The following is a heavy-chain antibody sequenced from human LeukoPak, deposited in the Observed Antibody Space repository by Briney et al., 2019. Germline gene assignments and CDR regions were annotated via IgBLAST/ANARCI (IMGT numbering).Heavy chain of an antibody. CDR1: GGSIDSRSYY. CDR3: ARRSEFDNTHYHYFDY. J-gene: IGHJ4*02. D-gene: IGHD2-15*01. Sequence: SETLSLTCTVSGGSIDSRSYYWDWIRQAPGKGLEWIGTIYHSGSTEYNPSLKSRAAIFVDTSKNQFSLILHSVAAADTAVYYCARRSEFDNTHYHYFDYWGQGALVTVSS. V-gene: IGHV4-39*01. CDR2: IYHSGST.